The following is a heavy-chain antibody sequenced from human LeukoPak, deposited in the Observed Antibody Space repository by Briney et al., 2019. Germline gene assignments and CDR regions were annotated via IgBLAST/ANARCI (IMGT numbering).Heavy chain of an antibody. D-gene: IGHD2-8*01. J-gene: IGHJ5*02. CDR2: IYFTGST. Sequence: SETLSLTCTVSGGSISSYYWSWIRQPPGKGLEWIGYIYFTGSTNYNPSLKSRVTMSVDTSNNQFSLKLSSLTAADTAVYYCARRYCTDGVCYLVSWGQGTLVTVSS. CDR3: ARRYCTDGVCYLVS. CDR1: GGSISSYY. V-gene: IGHV4-59*12.